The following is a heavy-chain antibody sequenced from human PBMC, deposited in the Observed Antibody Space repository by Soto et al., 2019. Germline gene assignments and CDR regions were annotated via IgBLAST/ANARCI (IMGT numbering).Heavy chain of an antibody. CDR2: IYWDDDK. CDR1: GFSLNTSVVG. CDR3: AHRRESSSIAALDY. D-gene: IGHD6-6*01. J-gene: IGHJ4*02. Sequence: QITLKESGPTLVKPTQTLTLPCTFSGFSLNTSVVGVGWIRQPPGKAPEWLAVIYWDDDKRYSPSLKSRLTITKDTSKNQVVLTMTNMDPVDTATYYCAHRRESSSIAALDYWGQGTLVTVSS. V-gene: IGHV2-5*02.